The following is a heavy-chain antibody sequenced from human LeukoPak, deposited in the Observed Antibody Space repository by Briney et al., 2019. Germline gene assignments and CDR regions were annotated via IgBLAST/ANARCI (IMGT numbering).Heavy chain of an antibody. CDR1: GFTFSRHC. D-gene: IGHD2-2*01. CDR2: IRYDGSDK. V-gene: IGHV3-30*02. J-gene: IGHJ6*03. Sequence: PAGSLRLSCAASGFTFSRHCMHWVRQAPGKGLEWVGFIRYDGSDKYYADSVNDRFTISRDNSENTLYLQMNGLRPEDTAVYYCAKGSYYCSNNCSQDYYYMDVWGKGTTVIVSS. CDR3: AKGSYYCSNNCSQDYYYMDV.